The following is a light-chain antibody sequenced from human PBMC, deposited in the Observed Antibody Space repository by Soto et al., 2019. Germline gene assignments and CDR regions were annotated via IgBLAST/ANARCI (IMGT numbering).Light chain of an antibody. CDR2: LNSDGSH. V-gene: IGLV4-69*01. J-gene: IGLJ3*02. CDR3: QTWGTGIHGV. Sequence: QSVLTQSPSASASLGASVKLTCTPSSGHSSYAIAWHQQQPEKGPRYLMKLNSDGSHSKGDGIPDRFSGSSSGAERYLTISSLQSEDEADYYCQTWGTGIHGVFGGGTKVTVL. CDR1: SGHSSYA.